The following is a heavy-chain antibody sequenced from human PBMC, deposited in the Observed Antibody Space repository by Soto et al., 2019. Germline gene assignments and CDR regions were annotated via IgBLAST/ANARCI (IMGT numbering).Heavy chain of an antibody. D-gene: IGHD4-4*01. CDR2: IFDSGNA. J-gene: IGHJ4*02. CDR3: ARHRRTTVAKFYFDN. CDR1: GGAIISYF. Sequence: ETLSRTWTVTGGAIISYFCGWIRQPPGKGLEWIAYIFDSGNANYNPSLKSRVTISVDTSKNQFSLKLTSVTAADTAVYYCARHRRTTVAKFYFDNWGQGALVTVPQ. V-gene: IGHV4-59*08.